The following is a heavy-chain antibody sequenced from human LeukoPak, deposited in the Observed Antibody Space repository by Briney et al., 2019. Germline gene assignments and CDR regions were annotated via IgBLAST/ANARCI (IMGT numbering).Heavy chain of an antibody. Sequence: GGSLRLSCAASGFTFSSYWMSWVRQAPGKGLEWVANIKQDGSEKYYVDSVKGRFTISRDNAKNSLYLQMNSLRAEDTAVYYCARDRIFTDYHYYMDVWGKGTTVTISS. CDR3: ARDRIFTDYHYYMDV. V-gene: IGHV3-7*01. J-gene: IGHJ6*03. CDR2: IKQDGSEK. D-gene: IGHD4-11*01. CDR1: GFTFSSYW.